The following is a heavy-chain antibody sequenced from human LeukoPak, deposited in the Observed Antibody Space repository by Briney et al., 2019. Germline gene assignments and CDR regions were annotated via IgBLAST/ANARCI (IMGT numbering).Heavy chain of an antibody. D-gene: IGHD6-13*01. CDR1: GGSISSSSYY. J-gene: IGHJ5*02. CDR3: ARGTSIAAAMLWFDP. CDR2: IYYSGST. V-gene: IGHV4-39*07. Sequence: SETLSLTCTVSGGSISSSSYYWGWIRQPPGKGLEWIGSIYYSGSTYYNPSLKSRVTISVDTSKNQFSLRLSSVTAADTAVYYCARGTSIAAAMLWFDPWGQGTLVTVSS.